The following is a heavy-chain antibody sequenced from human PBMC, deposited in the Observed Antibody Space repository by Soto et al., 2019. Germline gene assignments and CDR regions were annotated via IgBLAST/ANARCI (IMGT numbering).Heavy chain of an antibody. CDR1: GGSISSGDYY. V-gene: IGHV4-30-4*01. CDR3: ARGRRTIFVRYFDY. Sequence: QVQLQESGPGLVKPSQTLSLTCTVSGGSISSGDYYWSWIRQPPGKGLEWIGYIYYSGSTYYNPSRKGRITIPVATAENQFSLKLSSGTAADTAVYSCARGRRTIFVRYFDYWGQGTLVIVSS. D-gene: IGHD3-3*01. CDR2: IYYSGST. J-gene: IGHJ4*02.